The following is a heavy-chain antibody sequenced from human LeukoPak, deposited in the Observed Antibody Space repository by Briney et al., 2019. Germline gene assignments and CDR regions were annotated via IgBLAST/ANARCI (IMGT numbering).Heavy chain of an antibody. Sequence: GASVKVSCKASGYTFTNYAMNWVRQAPGQGLEWMGWINTNTENPTYAQGFTGRFVFALDTSVSTAYMQISSLKAEDTAVYYCATGRVVAATHFEYWGQGTLVTVSS. CDR3: ATGRVVAATHFEY. CDR1: GYTFTNYA. CDR2: INTNTENP. J-gene: IGHJ4*02. V-gene: IGHV7-4-1*02. D-gene: IGHD2-15*01.